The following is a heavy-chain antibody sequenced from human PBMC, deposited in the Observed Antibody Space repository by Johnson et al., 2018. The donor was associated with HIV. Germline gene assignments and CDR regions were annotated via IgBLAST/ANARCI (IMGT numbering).Heavy chain of an antibody. Sequence: QVQLVESGGGVVQPGGSLRLSCAASGFTFSQFAMHWIRQAPGKGLEWISYITSGETINYADSVKGRFTISRDNATNSLYLQMNSLKTEDTAVYYCTTVGIAVAGALPIWGQGTMVTVSS. D-gene: IGHD6-19*01. CDR3: TTVGIAVAGALPI. CDR1: GFTFSQFA. J-gene: IGHJ3*02. V-gene: IGHV3-11*01. CDR2: ITSGETI.